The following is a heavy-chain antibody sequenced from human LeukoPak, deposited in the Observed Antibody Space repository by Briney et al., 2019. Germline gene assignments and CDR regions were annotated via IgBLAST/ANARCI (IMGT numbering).Heavy chain of an antibody. CDR1: GYSFTNYW. V-gene: IGHV5-51*01. CDR3: ARLPLTSSRIDS. CDR2: IHPGDSDT. Sequence: LRESLKISCKGSGYSFTNYWIGWVRQMPGKGLEWMGIIHPGDSDTRYSPSFQGQVTISADKSISTAYLQWSSLKASDTAMYYCARLPLTSSRIDSWGQGTLVTVSS. J-gene: IGHJ4*02. D-gene: IGHD6-13*01.